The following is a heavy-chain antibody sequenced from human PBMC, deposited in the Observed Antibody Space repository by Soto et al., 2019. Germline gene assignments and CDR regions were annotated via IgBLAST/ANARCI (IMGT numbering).Heavy chain of an antibody. CDR1: GYTFTGYY. Sequence: ASVKVSCKASGYTFTGYYMHWVRQAPGQGLEWMGWINPNSGGTNYAQKFQGRVTMTRDTSISSAYMELSRLRSDDTAVYYCARDLRVDSWFDPWGQGTLVTVSS. CDR2: INPNSGGT. D-gene: IGHD3-3*01. V-gene: IGHV1-2*02. CDR3: ARDLRVDSWFDP. J-gene: IGHJ5*02.